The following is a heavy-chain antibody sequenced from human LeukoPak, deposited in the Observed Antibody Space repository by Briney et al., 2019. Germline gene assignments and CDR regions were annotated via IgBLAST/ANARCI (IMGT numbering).Heavy chain of an antibody. CDR2: INPSGGST. J-gene: IGHJ4*02. Sequence: ASVKGSWKASGYTFTSYYMHWVRQAPGQGLEWMGIINPSGGSTSYAAKFQGRVTMTRDTSTSTVYMELSSLTSKDTAVYYCARYSGSGSYSDYWGQGTRVTVAP. CDR3: ARYSGSGSYSDY. V-gene: IGHV1-46*01. D-gene: IGHD3-10*01. CDR1: GYTFTSYY.